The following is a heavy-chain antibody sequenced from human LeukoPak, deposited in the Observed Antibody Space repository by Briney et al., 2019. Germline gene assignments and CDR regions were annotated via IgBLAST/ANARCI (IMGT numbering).Heavy chain of an antibody. CDR1: GFTVSSNY. Sequence: PGGSLRLSSAASGFTVSSNYMSWVRQAPGKGLEWVSVIYSGGSTYYADSVKGRFTISRDNSKNTLYLQMNSLRAEDTAVYYCARHLPYSSGWYFDYWGQGTLVTVSS. J-gene: IGHJ4*02. D-gene: IGHD6-19*01. CDR2: IYSGGST. CDR3: ARHLPYSSGWYFDY. V-gene: IGHV3-66*04.